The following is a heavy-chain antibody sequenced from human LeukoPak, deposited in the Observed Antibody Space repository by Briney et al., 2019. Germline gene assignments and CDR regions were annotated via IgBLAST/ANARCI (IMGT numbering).Heavy chain of an antibody. CDR1: GGSISSYY. Sequence: SETLSLTCTVSGGSISSYYWSWIRQPPGKGLEWIGYIYYSGSTNYNPSLKSRVTISVDTSKNQFSLKLSSVVAADTAVYYCARTTEGYCSSASCFGFSYSYYMDVWGKGTTVTISS. CDR3: ARTTEGYCSSASCFGFSYSYYMDV. CDR2: IYYSGST. J-gene: IGHJ6*03. D-gene: IGHD2-2*01. V-gene: IGHV4-59*01.